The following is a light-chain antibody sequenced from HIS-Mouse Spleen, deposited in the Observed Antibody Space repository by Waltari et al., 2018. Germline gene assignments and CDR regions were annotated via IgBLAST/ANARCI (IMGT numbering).Light chain of an antibody. CDR3: QQYNSYSWT. Sequence: DIQMTQSPSTLSASVGDRVTITCRASRSIISRLAWYQQKPGKAPKPLIYKASSLESGVPSRFSGSVSGTEFTLTISSLQPDDFATYYCQQYNSYSWTFGQGTKVEIK. CDR2: KAS. V-gene: IGKV1-5*03. CDR1: RSIISR. J-gene: IGKJ1*01.